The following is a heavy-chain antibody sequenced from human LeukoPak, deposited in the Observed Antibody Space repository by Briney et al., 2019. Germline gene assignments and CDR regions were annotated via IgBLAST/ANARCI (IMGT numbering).Heavy chain of an antibody. CDR1: GFTFSSYA. D-gene: IGHD2/OR15-2a*01. CDR3: VKTPYSSTWYVGDS. Sequence: GGSLRLSCSASGFTFSSYAMHWVRQAAGEGLEYVSAINSDGDSTYYADSVKGRFTISRDNSKNTLYLQMSSLRPEDSAVYYCVKTPYSSTWYVGDSWGQGTLSPSPQ. V-gene: IGHV3-64D*06. CDR2: INSDGDST. J-gene: IGHJ4*02.